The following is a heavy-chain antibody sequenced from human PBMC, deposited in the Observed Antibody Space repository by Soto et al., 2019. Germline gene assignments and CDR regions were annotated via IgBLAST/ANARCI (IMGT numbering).Heavy chain of an antibody. CDR3: ARGSYNQISGSYHHFDY. D-gene: IGHD1-26*01. Sequence: GASVKVSCKASGYTFTSYAMHWVRQAPGQRLEWMGWISAGNGNTKYSQKFQGRVTITRDTSASTAYMELSSLRSEDTAVYYCARGSYNQISGSYHHFDYWGQGTLVTVSS. J-gene: IGHJ4*02. CDR2: ISAGNGNT. CDR1: GYTFTSYA. V-gene: IGHV1-3*01.